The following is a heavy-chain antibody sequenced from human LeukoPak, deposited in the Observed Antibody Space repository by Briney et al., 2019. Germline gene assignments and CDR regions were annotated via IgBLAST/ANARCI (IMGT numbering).Heavy chain of an antibody. V-gene: IGHV1-2*06. CDR1: GYTFTGYY. D-gene: IGHD3-3*01. CDR2: INPNSGGT. Sequence: ASVKVSCKASGYTFTGYYMHWVRQAPGQGLEWMGRINPNSGGTNYAQKFQGRVTMTRDTSISTAYMELSRLRSDDTAVYYCASLLRPGITYDAFDIWGQGTMVTVSS. J-gene: IGHJ3*02. CDR3: ASLLRPGITYDAFDI.